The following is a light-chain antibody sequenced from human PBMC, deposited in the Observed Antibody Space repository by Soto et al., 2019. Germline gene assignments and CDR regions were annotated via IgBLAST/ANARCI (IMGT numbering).Light chain of an antibody. V-gene: IGKV3-20*01. CDR3: QQYENLPT. Sequence: EIVLTQSPGTLSLSPGEGATLSCRASQSVSSNYLAWYQQKPGQAPRLLIYGASSRATGIPDRFRGSGSGTDFTFTISRLQPEDIATYYCQQYENLPTFGQGTRLEIK. J-gene: IGKJ5*01. CDR2: GAS. CDR1: QSVSSNY.